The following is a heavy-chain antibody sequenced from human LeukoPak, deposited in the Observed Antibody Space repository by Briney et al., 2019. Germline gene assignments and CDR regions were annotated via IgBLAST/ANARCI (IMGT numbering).Heavy chain of an antibody. Sequence: ASVKVSCKASGYTFTSYGISWVRQAPGQGLGWMGWISAYNGNTNYAQKLQGRVTMTTDTSTSTAYMELRSLRSDDTAVYYCARDPHRIAAAGTVFDYWGQGTLVTFSS. J-gene: IGHJ4*02. CDR3: ARDPHRIAAAGTVFDY. D-gene: IGHD6-13*01. CDR2: ISAYNGNT. V-gene: IGHV1-18*01. CDR1: GYTFTSYG.